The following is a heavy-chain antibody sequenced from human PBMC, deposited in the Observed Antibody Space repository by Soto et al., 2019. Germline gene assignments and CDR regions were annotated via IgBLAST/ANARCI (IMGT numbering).Heavy chain of an antibody. CDR3: ARAVAVPADFDY. D-gene: IGHD6-19*01. J-gene: IGHJ4*02. Sequence: VQLVQSGAEEKKPGASVKVSCKASGYTFTGYAMHWVRQAPGQRLEWMGWINAGNGNPKYSQKFQGRVTITRDTSAGAAYMELSSLSSEDTAVYYCARAVAVPADFDYWGQGTLVTVSS. CDR1: GYTFTGYA. CDR2: INAGNGNP. V-gene: IGHV1-3*05.